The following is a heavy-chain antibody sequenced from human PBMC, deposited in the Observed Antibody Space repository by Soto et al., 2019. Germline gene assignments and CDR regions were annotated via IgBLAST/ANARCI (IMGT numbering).Heavy chain of an antibody. CDR3: ARDFYGGFSYGPGDN. V-gene: IGHV3-7*01. CDR1: GFTFLGDW. D-gene: IGHD2-15*01. Sequence: GGSLRLSCVASGFTFLGDWMSWGRQAPGKGLEWVANIKQDGSAKQYLDSVRGRFTISRDNSKNSVYLQMNSLRAEDTALYYCARDFYGGFSYGPGDNWGQGTLVTVSS. J-gene: IGHJ4*02. CDR2: IKQDGSAK.